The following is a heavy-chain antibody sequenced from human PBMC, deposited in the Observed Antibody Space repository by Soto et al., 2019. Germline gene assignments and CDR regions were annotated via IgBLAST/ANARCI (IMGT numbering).Heavy chain of an antibody. CDR1: GFTFSSYA. CDR2: ISGTTSST. CDR3: AKFGLPRAVRERIDY. Sequence: EVQLLESGGGLVQPGGSLRLSCAASGFTFSSYAMSWVRQAPGKGLEWVSVISGTTSSTYYADSVKGRFTISRDNSKNTLYLQMTSLRAEDTAVYFGAKFGLPRAVRERIDYWGQGTLVTVSS. V-gene: IGHV3-23*01. D-gene: IGHD3-10*01. J-gene: IGHJ4*02.